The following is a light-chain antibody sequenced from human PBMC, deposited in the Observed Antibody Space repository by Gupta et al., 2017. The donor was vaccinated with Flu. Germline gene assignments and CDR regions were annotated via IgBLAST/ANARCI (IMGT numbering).Light chain of an antibody. V-gene: IGLV3-25*03. CDR2: ETG. J-gene: IGLJ3*02. Sequence: SQGQTARITCSGETLPKENVYWYQHKPGQALVLMMFETGERPTGIPERFSGSILGTTVTLTISGVQAEDEADYYCLITDTKTVVFGTGTKLTVL. CDR3: LITDTKTVV. CDR1: TLPKEN.